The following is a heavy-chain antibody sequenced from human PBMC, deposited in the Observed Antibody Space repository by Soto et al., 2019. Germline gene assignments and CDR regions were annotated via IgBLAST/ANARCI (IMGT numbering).Heavy chain of an antibody. CDR3: ARDRADYYYYYGMDV. CDR2: IYSGGST. D-gene: IGHD3-10*01. J-gene: IGHJ6*02. CDR1: GFTVSSNY. Sequence: EVPLVESGGGLIQPGGSLRLSCAASGFTVSSNYMSWVRQAPGKGLEWVSVIYSGGSTYYADSVKGRFTISRDNSKNTLYLQMNSLRAEDTAVYYCARDRADYYYYYGMDVWGQGTTVTVSS. V-gene: IGHV3-53*01.